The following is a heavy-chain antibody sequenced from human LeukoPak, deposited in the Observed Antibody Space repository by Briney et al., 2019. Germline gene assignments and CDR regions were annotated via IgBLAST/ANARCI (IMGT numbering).Heavy chain of an antibody. Sequence: PGGSLRLSCAASGFTFSSYAMSWVRQAPGKGLEWGSSISATGGSAYYADSVKGRVTISRYNSKNALYLQMNRLRAEDTAVYYCAKGFIGYCSGGRCSTFDYWGQGTLVTVSS. CDR1: GFTFSSYA. V-gene: IGHV3-23*01. J-gene: IGHJ4*02. CDR2: ISATGGSA. D-gene: IGHD2-15*01. CDR3: AKGFIGYCSGGRCSTFDY.